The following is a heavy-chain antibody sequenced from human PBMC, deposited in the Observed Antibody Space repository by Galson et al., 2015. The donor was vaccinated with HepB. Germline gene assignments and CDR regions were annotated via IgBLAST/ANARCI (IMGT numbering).Heavy chain of an antibody. J-gene: IGHJ4*02. CDR3: ARETSYTYVWGSYRYYDF. D-gene: IGHD3-16*02. Sequence: QSGAEVKKPGESLKISCKGSGYSFSSYLIGWVRQTPGKGLEWMGTIFPEDSKTTYSPSFQGQVTISADKSIATAYLQWTTLMASDTGIYYCARETSYTYVWGSYRYYDFWGQGTLVTVSS. V-gene: IGHV5-51*03. CDR1: GYSFSSYL. CDR2: IFPEDSKT.